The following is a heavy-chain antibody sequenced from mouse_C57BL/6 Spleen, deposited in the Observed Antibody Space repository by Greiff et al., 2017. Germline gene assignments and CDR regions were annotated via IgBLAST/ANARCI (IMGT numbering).Heavy chain of an antibody. CDR3: ARLYYDYDVGYFDV. V-gene: IGHV1-69*02. J-gene: IGHJ1*03. Sequence: VQLQQPGAELVKPGASVKLSCKASGYTFTSYWMHWVKQRPGRGLEWIGRLDPSDSYTNYNQKFKGKATLTVDTSSSTAYMQLSSLTSEDSAVYYCARLYYDYDVGYFDVWGTGTTGTVSS. D-gene: IGHD2-4*01. CDR1: GYTFTSYW. CDR2: LDPSDSYT.